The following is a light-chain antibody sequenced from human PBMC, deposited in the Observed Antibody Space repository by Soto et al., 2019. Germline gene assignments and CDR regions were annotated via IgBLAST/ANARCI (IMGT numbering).Light chain of an antibody. J-gene: IGKJ1*01. CDR3: MQGTHWPWT. CDR1: QSLIHSDGSTY. CDR2: EVS. V-gene: IGKV2-30*02. Sequence: DVVMTQSPLSLPVTLGQPASISCRSSQSLIHSDGSTYLSWFQQRPGQSPRRLIYEVSDRDSGVRDRFSGSGSGTDFTLTISRVEAEDVGVYYCMQGTHWPWTFGQGTDVEIK.